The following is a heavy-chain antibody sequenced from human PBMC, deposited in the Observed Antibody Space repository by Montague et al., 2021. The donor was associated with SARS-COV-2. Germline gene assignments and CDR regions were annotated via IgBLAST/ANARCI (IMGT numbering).Heavy chain of an antibody. CDR3: ARVKGASGRGRLYN. Sequence: SETLSLTCAVYGGSFSNYFWCWIRQSPGKGLERIGETSYSGFTNFNPSLTSRVTISIDTSKTQFSLKLTPVTAADTAIYFCARVKGASGRGRLYNWGQGTLVTVPS. J-gene: IGHJ4*02. D-gene: IGHD1-26*01. CDR1: GGSFSNYF. CDR2: TSYSGFT. V-gene: IGHV4-34*01.